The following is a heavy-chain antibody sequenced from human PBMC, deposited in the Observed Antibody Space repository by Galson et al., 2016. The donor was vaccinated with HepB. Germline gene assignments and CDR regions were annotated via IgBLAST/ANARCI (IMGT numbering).Heavy chain of an antibody. D-gene: IGHD2/OR15-2a*01. Sequence: SVKVSCKGSGDTFSKHGINWVRRAPGQGLEWMGSIIPIIGNTDYAQKFRGRVTITADASINTGHMELSGLTFEDTAVYYCARFGPRVFGMGNLEFYFFFGMDVWGQGTTVTVSS. J-gene: IGHJ6*02. V-gene: IGHV1-69*11. CDR3: ARFGPRVFGMGNLEFYFFFGMDV. CDR1: GDTFSKHG. CDR2: IIPIIGNT.